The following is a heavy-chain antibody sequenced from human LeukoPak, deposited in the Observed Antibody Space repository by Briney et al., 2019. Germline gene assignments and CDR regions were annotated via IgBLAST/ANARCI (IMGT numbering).Heavy chain of an antibody. V-gene: IGHV4-59*01. Sequence: SETLSLTCTVSGGSISSYYWSWIRQPPGKGLEWIGYIYYSGSTNYNPSLKSRVTISADTSKNQFSLKLSSVTAADTAVYYCARNGRLGYCSGGSCYSNWFDPWGQGTLVTVSS. CDR1: GGSISSYY. D-gene: IGHD2-15*01. J-gene: IGHJ5*02. CDR2: IYYSGST. CDR3: ARNGRLGYCSGGSCYSNWFDP.